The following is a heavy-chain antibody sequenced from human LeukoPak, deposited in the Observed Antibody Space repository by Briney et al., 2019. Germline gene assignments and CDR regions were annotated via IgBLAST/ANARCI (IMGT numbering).Heavy chain of an antibody. V-gene: IGHV3-30-3*01. Sequence: GGSLRLSCAASGFTFSSYAMHWVRQAPGKGLEWVAVISYDGSNKYYADSVKGRFTISRDNSKNTLYLQMNSLRAEDTAVYYCASVTDQPYWGQGTLVTVSS. CDR2: ISYDGSNK. CDR3: ASVTDQPY. D-gene: IGHD1-14*01. CDR1: GFTFSSYA. J-gene: IGHJ4*02.